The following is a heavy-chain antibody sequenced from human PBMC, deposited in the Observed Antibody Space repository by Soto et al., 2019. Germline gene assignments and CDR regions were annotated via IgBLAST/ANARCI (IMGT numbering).Heavy chain of an antibody. D-gene: IGHD3-10*01. CDR2: IYYSGST. J-gene: IGHJ5*02. Sequence: SETLSLTCTVSGGSISSGGYYWSWIRQHPGKGLEWIGYIYYSGSTYYNPSLKSRVTISVDTSKNQFSLKLSSVTAADTAVYYCARAFFGDLRWFDPWGQGTLVTVSS. CDR1: GGSISSGGYY. CDR3: ARAFFGDLRWFDP. V-gene: IGHV4-31*03.